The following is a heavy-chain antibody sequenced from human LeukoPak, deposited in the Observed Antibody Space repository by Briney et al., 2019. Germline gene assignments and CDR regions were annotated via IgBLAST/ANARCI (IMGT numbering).Heavy chain of an antibody. CDR3: ARHGRGYSYQNWFDP. J-gene: IGHJ5*02. CDR2: IYHNGNT. CDR1: GGSISSYY. D-gene: IGHD5-18*01. V-gene: IGHV4-59*08. Sequence: PSETLSLTCTVSGGSISSYYWSWIRQPPGKGLEWIGYIYHNGNTNYNPSLNSRVTISVDTSKNQFSLQLSSVTAADTAVYYCARHGRGYSYQNWFDPWGQGTLVTVSS.